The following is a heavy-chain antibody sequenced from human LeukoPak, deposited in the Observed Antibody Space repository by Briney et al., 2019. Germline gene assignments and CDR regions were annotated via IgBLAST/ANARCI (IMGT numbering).Heavy chain of an antibody. CDR2: INPNSGGT. Sequence: ASVKVSCKASGYTFTGYYMHWVRQAPGQGLEWMGWINPNSGGTNYAQKFQGRVTMTRDTSISTAYMELSRLRSDDTAVYYCARGMRYYCDSRTKTPRYFDYWGQGTLVTVSS. V-gene: IGHV1-2*02. D-gene: IGHD3-22*01. J-gene: IGHJ4*02. CDR1: GYTFTGYY. CDR3: ARGMRYYCDSRTKTPRYFDY.